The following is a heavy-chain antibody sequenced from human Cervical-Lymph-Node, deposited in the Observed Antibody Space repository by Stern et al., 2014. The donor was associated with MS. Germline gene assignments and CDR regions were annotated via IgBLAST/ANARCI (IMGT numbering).Heavy chain of an antibody. CDR3: AREGTTVTKGHYYYYYGMDV. CDR1: GGSISSGSYY. J-gene: IGHJ6*02. V-gene: IGHV4-61*02. Sequence: QVQLQESGPGLVKPSQTLSLTCTVSGGSISSGSYYWSWIRQPAGKGLEWIGRIYTSGSTNYNPSLKSRVTISVDTSKNQFSLKLSSGTAADTAVYYCAREGTTVTKGHYYYYYGMDVWGQGTTVTVSS. CDR2: IYTSGST. D-gene: IGHD4-11*01.